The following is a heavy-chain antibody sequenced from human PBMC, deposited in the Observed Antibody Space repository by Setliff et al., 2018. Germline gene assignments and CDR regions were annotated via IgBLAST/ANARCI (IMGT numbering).Heavy chain of an antibody. V-gene: IGHV4-39*01. CDR1: GGSISSSNYY. CDR2: INYRGST. D-gene: IGHD3-10*01. J-gene: IGHJ4*02. Sequence: SETLSLTCSVSGGSISSSNYYWGWIRQSPGKGLEWIGSINYRGSTYDNPSLKSRVTISIDTSKNQFSLQVTSLAATDTALYFCARHEFVGGYYGSVTYRHFDYWGQGTLVTVSS. CDR3: ARHEFVGGYYGSVTYRHFDY.